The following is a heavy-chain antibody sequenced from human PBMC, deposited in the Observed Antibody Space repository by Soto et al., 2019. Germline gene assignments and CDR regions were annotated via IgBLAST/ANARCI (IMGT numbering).Heavy chain of an antibody. CDR2: IKQDGSEK. D-gene: IGHD5-12*01. J-gene: IGHJ6*03. V-gene: IGHV3-7*01. CDR3: AKAGYSGYDFYYYYYYMDV. CDR1: GFTFSSYW. Sequence: GGSLRLSCAASGFTFSSYWMSWVRQAPGKGLEWVANIKQDGSEKYYVVSVKGRFTISRDNAKNSLYLQMNSLRAEDTAVYYCAKAGYSGYDFYYYYYYMDVWGKGTTVTVSS.